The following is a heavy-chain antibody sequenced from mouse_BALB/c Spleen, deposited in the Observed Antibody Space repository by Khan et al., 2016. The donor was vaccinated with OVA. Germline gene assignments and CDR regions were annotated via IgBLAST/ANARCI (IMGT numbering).Heavy chain of an antibody. J-gene: IGHJ4*01. CDR2: INTYTGEL. V-gene: IGHV9-3-1*01. CDR1: GYTFTNYG. D-gene: IGHD2-14*01. CDR3: ARVGYNGTMDY. Sequence: QIQLVQPGPELKKPGETVKISCKASGYTFTNYGMNWVKQAPGKGLKWMGWINTYTGELTYADDFKGRFAFSLATSASTAYLQIINLKNEDTATYFCARVGYNGTMDYWGQGTSVTVSS.